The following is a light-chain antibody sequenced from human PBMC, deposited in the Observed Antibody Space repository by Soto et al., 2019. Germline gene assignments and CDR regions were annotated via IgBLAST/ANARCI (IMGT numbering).Light chain of an antibody. J-gene: IGKJ4*01. CDR1: QSISSY. CDR3: QQSYSTPLT. CDR2: AAS. Sequence: DIQMTQSPSSLSASLGDRFTITCLASQSISSYLNWYQQKPGKAPKLLIYAASSLQSGVPSRFSGSGSGTDFTLTISSLQPEDFATYYCQQSYSTPLTFGGGTKVDIK. V-gene: IGKV1-39*01.